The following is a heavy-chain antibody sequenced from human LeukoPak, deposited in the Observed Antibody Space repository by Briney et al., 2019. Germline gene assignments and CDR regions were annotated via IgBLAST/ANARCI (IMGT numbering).Heavy chain of an antibody. CDR3: ARGGYDSDFDY. D-gene: IGHD3-3*01. J-gene: IGHJ4*02. Sequence: PSETLSLTCTVSGGSISTYYWSWIRLPPGKGLVWIAYIYFTGRTQYNPSLKSRVAISEDTSKNQFSLRLSSVTPADTAVYYCARGGYDSDFDYWGQGTLVTVSS. V-gene: IGHV4-59*01. CDR2: IYFTGRT. CDR1: GGSISTYY.